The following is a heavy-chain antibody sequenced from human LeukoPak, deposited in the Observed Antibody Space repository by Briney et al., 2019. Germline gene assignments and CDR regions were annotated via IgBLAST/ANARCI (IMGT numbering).Heavy chain of an antibody. J-gene: IGHJ4*02. D-gene: IGHD6-13*01. CDR1: GYTFTSYG. CDR2: SSAYNGNR. V-gene: IGHV1-18*01. Sequence: GASVKFSCKASGYTFTSYGISWVRQARGQGLEWLGWSSAYNGNRNHAEKHQDKVTMPTDTSTSTAYMEMRSLRSADTAVSYCARSGVQAANSWYIYWGQGTLVTVSS. CDR3: ARSGVQAANSWYIY.